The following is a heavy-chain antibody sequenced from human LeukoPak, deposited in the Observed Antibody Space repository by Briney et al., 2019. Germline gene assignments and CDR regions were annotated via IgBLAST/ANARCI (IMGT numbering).Heavy chain of an antibody. V-gene: IGHV3-53*01. CDR2: IYSGGST. CDR1: GFTVSSNY. J-gene: IGHJ6*02. CDR3: ARGPPSSYYYYGMDV. Sequence: QPGGSLRLSCAASGFTVSSNYMSWVRQAPGKGLEWVSVIYSGGSTYYADSVKGRFTISRDNSKNTLYLQMNSLRAEDTAVYYCARGPPSSYYYYGMDVWGQGTTVTVSS.